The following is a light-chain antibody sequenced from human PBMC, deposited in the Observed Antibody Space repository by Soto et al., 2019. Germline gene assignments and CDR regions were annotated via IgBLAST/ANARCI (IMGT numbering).Light chain of an antibody. J-gene: IGKJ1*01. Sequence: EVVLTQSPDTLSLSPGETATLSFRASQSLRTSYLAWYQQKPGQAPRLLIYGASFRATGIPDRFSGRGSGTDFTRSISRLEPEDFAVYYCQQYVTSPRTFGQGTKVDI. CDR3: QQYVTSPRT. CDR1: QSLRTSY. V-gene: IGKV3-20*01. CDR2: GAS.